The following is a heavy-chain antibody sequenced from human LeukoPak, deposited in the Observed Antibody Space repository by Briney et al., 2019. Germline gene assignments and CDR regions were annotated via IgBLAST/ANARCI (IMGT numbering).Heavy chain of an antibody. Sequence: EESLKISCKGSGYSFTSYWIGWVRQMPGKGLEWMGIIYPGDSDTRYSPSFQGQVTISADKSISTAYLQWSSLKASDTAMYYCARIGVVVAATHYYYYGMDVRGQGTTVTVSS. CDR2: IYPGDSDT. CDR1: GYSFTSYW. D-gene: IGHD2-15*01. V-gene: IGHV5-51*01. CDR3: ARIGVVVAATHYYYYGMDV. J-gene: IGHJ6*02.